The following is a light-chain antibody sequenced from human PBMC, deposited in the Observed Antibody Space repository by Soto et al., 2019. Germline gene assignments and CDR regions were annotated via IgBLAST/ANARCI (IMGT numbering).Light chain of an antibody. J-gene: IGKJ3*01. V-gene: IGKV1-39*01. CDR2: AAS. CDR3: QQSYSTLS. Sequence: DIQMTQSPSSLSASVGDRVTITCRASQSISSYINWYQQKPGKAPKLLIYAASSLQSRVPSRFSGSGSGTDFTLTIRSLQPEDFATYYCQQSYSTLSFGPGTKVDI. CDR1: QSISSY.